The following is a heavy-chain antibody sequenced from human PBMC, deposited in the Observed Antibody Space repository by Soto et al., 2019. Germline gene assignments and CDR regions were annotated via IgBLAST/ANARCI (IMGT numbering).Heavy chain of an antibody. CDR1: GFTXSSYA. J-gene: IGHJ4*02. CDR2: ISGSGGST. CDR3: AKDLGLGGYDLDY. D-gene: IGHD5-12*01. Sequence: SLRLSCAASGFTXSSYAMSWVRQAPGKGLEWVSAISGSGGSTYYADSVKGRFTISRDNSKNTLYLQMNSLRAEDMAVYYCAKDLGLGGYDLDYWGQGTLVTVSS. V-gene: IGHV3-23*01.